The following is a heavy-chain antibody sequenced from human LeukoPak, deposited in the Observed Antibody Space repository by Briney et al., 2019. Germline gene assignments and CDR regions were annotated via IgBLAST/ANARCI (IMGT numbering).Heavy chain of an antibody. V-gene: IGHV3-21*01. CDR1: GFTFTTYS. J-gene: IGHJ4*02. CDR3: ARGHTAVTRHFDF. Sequence: GSLRLSCEASGFTFTTYSMTWVRQAPGKGLGWVSIISSGSSAIFSADALKGRFTISRDDAKNLLYLDMNSLRAEDTAVYYCARGHTAVTRHFDFWGQGTLVTVSS. D-gene: IGHD4-17*01. CDR2: ISSGSSAI.